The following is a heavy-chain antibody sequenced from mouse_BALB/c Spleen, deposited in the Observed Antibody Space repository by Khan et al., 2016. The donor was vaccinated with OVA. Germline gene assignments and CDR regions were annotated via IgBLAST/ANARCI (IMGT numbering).Heavy chain of an antibody. CDR1: GYSITSDYA. J-gene: IGHJ4*01. Sequence: VQLKESGPGLVKPSQSLSLTCTVTGYSITSDYAWNWIRQFPGNKLEWMGYISSTGSTNYNPSLKSRISITRDTSKNQFFLQLKSVTTEDTARKYCTRSLYYNYGCALDCWGQGTSITVSS. V-gene: IGHV3-2*02. CDR2: ISSTGST. D-gene: IGHD2-4*01. CDR3: TRSLYYNYGCALDC.